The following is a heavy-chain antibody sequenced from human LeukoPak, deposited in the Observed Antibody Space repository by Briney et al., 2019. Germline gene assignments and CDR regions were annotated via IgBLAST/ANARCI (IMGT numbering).Heavy chain of an antibody. J-gene: IGHJ6*03. CDR1: GFTFSSYG. V-gene: IGHV3-30*02. Sequence: GGSLRLSCAASGFTFSSYGMHWVRQAPGKGLEWVAFIRYDGSNKYYADSVKGRFTISRDNSKNTLYLQMNSLRAEDTAVYYCAKASDPTYDFWSGYNYYMDVWGKGTTVTVS. CDR2: IRYDGSNK. D-gene: IGHD3-3*01. CDR3: AKASDPTYDFWSGYNYYMDV.